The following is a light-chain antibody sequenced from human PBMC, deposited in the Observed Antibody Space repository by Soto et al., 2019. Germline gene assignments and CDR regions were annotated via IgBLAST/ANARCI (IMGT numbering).Light chain of an antibody. J-gene: IGLJ2*01. V-gene: IGLV2-11*01. CDR1: SSDVGGYNY. CDR3: CSYAGSYTLWV. CDR2: DVS. Sequence: QSVLTQPRSVSGSPGQSVTISCTGTSSDVGGYNYVSWFQNHPGKAPKLMIYDVSERPSGVPDRFSGSKSGNTASLTISGLQVEDEATYYCCSYAGSYTLWVFGGGTKLTVL.